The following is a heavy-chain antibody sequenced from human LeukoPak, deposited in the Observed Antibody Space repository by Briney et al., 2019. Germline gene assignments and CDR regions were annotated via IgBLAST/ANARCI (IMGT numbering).Heavy chain of an antibody. D-gene: IGHD4/OR15-4a*01. CDR1: GGSFSGYY. CDR3: ARVRVPRIYYYYYMDV. J-gene: IGHJ6*03. CDR2: NNHSGST. V-gene: IGHV4-34*01. Sequence: PSETLSLTCAVYGGSFSGYYCSWIRQPPGKGLELIGENNHSGSTNYNPALMILITISVDTSKNQFSLKLSSVTAADKAVYYCARVRVPRIYYYYYMDVWGKGTTVTVSS.